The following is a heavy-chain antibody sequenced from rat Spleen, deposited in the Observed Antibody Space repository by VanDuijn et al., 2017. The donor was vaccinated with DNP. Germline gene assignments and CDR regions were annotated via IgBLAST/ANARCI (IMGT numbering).Heavy chain of an antibody. CDR3: VSRPPPTRGPFDY. Sequence: EVQLVESGGGPVQPGRSLKLSCVASGFMFSNYWMTWIRQAPGKGLEWVASITNSGDRSYYSDSVKGRFSLSRDNAKSTLYLQMDSLRSEDTATYYCVSRPPPTRGPFDYWGQGVTVTVSS. J-gene: IGHJ2*01. CDR1: GFMFSNYW. CDR2: ITNSGDRS. D-gene: IGHD1-4*01. V-gene: IGHV5-31*01.